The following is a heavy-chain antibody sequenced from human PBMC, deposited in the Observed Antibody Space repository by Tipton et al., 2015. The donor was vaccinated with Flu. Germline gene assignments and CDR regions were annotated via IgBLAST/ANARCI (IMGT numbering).Heavy chain of an antibody. CDR2: IYHTGST. Sequence: LRLSCTVSGGSISSSSYYWGWIRQPPGKGLEWIGSIYHTGSTYYNPSLKSRVTISVDTSKNQFSLKLSSVTAADTAVYYCTRGTSTSGIAYWGQGTLVTVSS. CDR1: GGSISSSSYY. J-gene: IGHJ4*02. D-gene: IGHD6-6*01. V-gene: IGHV4-39*07. CDR3: TRGTSTSGIAY.